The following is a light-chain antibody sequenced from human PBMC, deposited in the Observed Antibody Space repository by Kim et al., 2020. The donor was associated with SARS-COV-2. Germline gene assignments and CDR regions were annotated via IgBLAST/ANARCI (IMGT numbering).Light chain of an antibody. V-gene: IGKV4-1*01. CDR2: WAA. J-gene: IGKJ2*03. CDR1: QTVLYNSNNKNY. Sequence: RATRNCKSSQTVLYNSNNKNYLAWYQQKPGQAPKLLIYWAASRESGVSDRFSGSGSETDFTLTISSLQAEDVAVYYCQQYYSTPPSLGQGTKLEI. CDR3: QQYYSTPPS.